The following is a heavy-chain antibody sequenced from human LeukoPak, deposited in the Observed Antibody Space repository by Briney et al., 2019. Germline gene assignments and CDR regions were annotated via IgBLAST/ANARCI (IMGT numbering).Heavy chain of an antibody. CDR3: ARIKTNYDILTGYYLGSWYFDL. Sequence: SETLSLTCTVSGGSISSYYWSWIRQPAGKGLEWIGRIYTSGSTNYNPSLKSRVTMSVDTSKNQFSLKPSSVTAADTAVYYCARIKTNYDILTGYYLGSWYFDLWGRGTLVTVSS. CDR2: IYTSGST. D-gene: IGHD3-9*01. V-gene: IGHV4-4*07. CDR1: GGSISSYY. J-gene: IGHJ2*01.